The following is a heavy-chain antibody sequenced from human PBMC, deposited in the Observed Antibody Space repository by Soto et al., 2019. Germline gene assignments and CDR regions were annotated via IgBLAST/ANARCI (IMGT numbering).Heavy chain of an antibody. CDR2: IDPSDSYT. V-gene: IGHV5-10-1*01. CDR1: GYSFTSYW. J-gene: IGHJ6*02. CDR3: ARLHMGTSVQLWSSNYYYGMDV. Sequence: GASLKISCKGSGYSFTSYWISWVRQMPGKGLEWMGRIDPSDSYTNYSPSFQGHVTISADKSISTAYLQWSSLKASDTAMYYCARLHMGTSVQLWSSNYYYGMDVWGQGTTVTVSS. D-gene: IGHD5-18*01.